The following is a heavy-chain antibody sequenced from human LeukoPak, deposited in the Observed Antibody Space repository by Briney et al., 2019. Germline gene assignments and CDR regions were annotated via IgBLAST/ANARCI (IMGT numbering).Heavy chain of an antibody. J-gene: IGHJ4*02. CDR3: TRDFDFSSAI. CDR1: GFTFSSYW. D-gene: IGHD3-3*01. V-gene: IGHV3-74*01. Sequence: GGSLRLSCAASGFTFSSYWMHWVRQAPGKGRVWVSRISPDGSTTGHADSVKGRFTTSRDNAKNTLFLQMNSLRDEDTAVYYCTRDFDFSSAIWGQGTLVTVSS. CDR2: ISPDGSTT.